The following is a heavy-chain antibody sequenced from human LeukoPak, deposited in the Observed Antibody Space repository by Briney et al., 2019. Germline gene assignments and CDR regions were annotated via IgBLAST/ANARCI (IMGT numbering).Heavy chain of an antibody. CDR2: IYPSGST. D-gene: IGHD3-22*01. Sequence: PSETLSLTCAVSGGSNSSGGYSWSWIRQPPGKGLEWIGYIYPSGSTYYNPSLMSRVTISADRSKNQFSLKLSSVTAADTAVYYCARSYYYDSSGYFSFDYWGQGTLVTVSS. J-gene: IGHJ4*02. V-gene: IGHV4-30-2*01. CDR3: ARSYYYDSSGYFSFDY. CDR1: GGSNSSGGYS.